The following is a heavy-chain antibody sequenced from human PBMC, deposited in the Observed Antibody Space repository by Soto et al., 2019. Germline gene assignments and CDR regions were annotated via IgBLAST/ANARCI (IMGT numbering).Heavy chain of an antibody. CDR1: GGTFSSYA. Sequence: ASVKVSCKASGGTFSSYAISWVRQAPGQGLEWMGGIIPIFGTANYAQKFQGRVTITADESTSTAYLELSSLRSEDTAVYYCARDTLSGWYSWYYFDYWGQGTLVTVSS. V-gene: IGHV1-69*13. J-gene: IGHJ4*02. D-gene: IGHD6-19*01. CDR3: ARDTLSGWYSWYYFDY. CDR2: IIPIFGTA.